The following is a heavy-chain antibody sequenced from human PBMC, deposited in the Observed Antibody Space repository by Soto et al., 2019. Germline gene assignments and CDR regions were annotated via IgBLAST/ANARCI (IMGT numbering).Heavy chain of an antibody. J-gene: IGHJ6*02. V-gene: IGHV3-23*01. Sequence: PGGSLRLSCAASGFTFSSYAMTWVRQAPGKGLEWVSAISGSGGSTYYADSVKGRFTISRDNSKNTLYLQMNSLRAEDTATYYCASSSYSSIYYYGMDFWGQGTTVTVSS. CDR2: ISGSGGST. CDR1: GFTFSSYA. CDR3: ASSSYSSIYYYGMDF. D-gene: IGHD4-4*01.